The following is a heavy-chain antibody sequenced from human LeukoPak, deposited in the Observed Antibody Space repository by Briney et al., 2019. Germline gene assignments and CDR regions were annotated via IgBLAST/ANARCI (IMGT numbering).Heavy chain of an antibody. CDR1: GGSFSGYY. D-gene: IGHD3-22*01. Sequence: SETLSLTCAVYGGSFSGYYWSWVRQPPGKGLEWIGEINHNGSTNYNPSLKSRVTISVDTSKNQFSLKLSSVTAADTAVYYCARGRVHYYDSSGYSEWGQGTLVTVSS. CDR2: INHNGST. J-gene: IGHJ4*02. CDR3: ARGRVHYYDSSGYSE. V-gene: IGHV4-34*01.